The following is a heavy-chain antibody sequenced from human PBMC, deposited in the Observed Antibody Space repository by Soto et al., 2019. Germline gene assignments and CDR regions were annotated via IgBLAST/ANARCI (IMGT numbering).Heavy chain of an antibody. CDR3: ARERSSSWYNHFYGFDV. Sequence: QVQLVQSGAEVEKPGSSVKVSCKTSGGTFSSYAISWVRQAPGQGLEWMGGIIPIFGAANSAQKFQGRVTITADKSTSTVFMELSRLRSEDTALYYCARERSSSWYNHFYGFDVWGQGTTVTVSS. CDR2: IIPIFGAA. CDR1: GGTFSSYA. D-gene: IGHD6-13*01. J-gene: IGHJ6*02. V-gene: IGHV1-69*06.